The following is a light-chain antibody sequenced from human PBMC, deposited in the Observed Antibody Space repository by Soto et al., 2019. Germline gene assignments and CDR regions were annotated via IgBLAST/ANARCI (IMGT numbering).Light chain of an antibody. Sequence: QSVLTQPRSVSGAPGHTLTISCTGASTNVAPPDAVHCYQHIPRTDPKLLIYADNSRRSAVPGRFSASKSGTAASLAITGLHAEDEADYYCQSFDNGVLSYVFGTGTKVTVL. V-gene: IGLV1-40*01. CDR2: ADN. CDR3: QSFDNGVLSYV. J-gene: IGLJ1*01. CDR1: STNVAPPDA.